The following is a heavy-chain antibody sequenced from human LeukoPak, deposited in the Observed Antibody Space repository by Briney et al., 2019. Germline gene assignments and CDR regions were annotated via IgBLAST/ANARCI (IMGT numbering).Heavy chain of an antibody. CDR3: ARHSGLRSPFDP. CDR1: GGSISSSSYY. D-gene: IGHD3-3*01. J-gene: IGHJ5*02. V-gene: IGHV4-39*01. CDR2: IYYSGST. Sequence: SETLSLTCTVSGGSISSSSYYWGWIRQSPAKGLEWIGSIYYSGSTYYNPSLKSRITISVDMSKNQFSLKLSSVTAADTALYYCARHSGLRSPFDPWGQGTLVTVTS.